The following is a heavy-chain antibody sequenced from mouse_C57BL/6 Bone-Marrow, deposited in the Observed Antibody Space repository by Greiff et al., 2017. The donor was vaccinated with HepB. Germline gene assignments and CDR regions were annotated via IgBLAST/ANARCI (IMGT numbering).Heavy chain of an antibody. Sequence: VKLMESGAELVKPGASVKISYKASGYAFSSYWMNWVKQRPGKGLEWIGQIYPGDGDTNYNGKFKGKATLTADKSSSTAYIQLSSLTSEDSAVYFCALYYGLYAMDYWGQGTSVTVS. D-gene: IGHD1-1*01. CDR2: IYPGDGDT. J-gene: IGHJ4*01. CDR1: GYAFSSYW. V-gene: IGHV1-80*01. CDR3: ALYYGLYAMDY.